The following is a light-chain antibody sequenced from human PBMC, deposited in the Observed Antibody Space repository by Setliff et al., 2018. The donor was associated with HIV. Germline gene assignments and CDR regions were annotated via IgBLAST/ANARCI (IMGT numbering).Light chain of an antibody. V-gene: IGLV2-14*03. Sequence: QSALTQPASVSESPGQSITISCTGTSSDVGGYNYVSWYQQHPGKVPKLIIYDVSNRPSGVSNRFSGSKSGNTASLTISGLQAEDEADYYCSSYTSSTTPYVIGTGTKVTVL. CDR3: SSYTSSTTPYV. CDR2: DVS. CDR1: SSDVGGYNY. J-gene: IGLJ1*01.